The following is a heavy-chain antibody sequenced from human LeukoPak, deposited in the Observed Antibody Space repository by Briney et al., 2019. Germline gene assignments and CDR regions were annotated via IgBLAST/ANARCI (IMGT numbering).Heavy chain of an antibody. D-gene: IGHD3-10*01. CDR3: ARAPPGDYYGSGSYYNAPGPLVVWFDP. CDR2: IYYSGST. Sequence: SETLSLTCTVSGGSISSGGYYWSWIRQHPGKGLEWIGYIYYSGSTYYNPSLKSRVTISVDTPKNQFSLKLSSVTAADTAVYYCARAPPGDYYGSGSYYNAPGPLVVWFDPWGQGTLVTVSS. CDR1: GGSISSGGYY. J-gene: IGHJ5*02. V-gene: IGHV4-31*03.